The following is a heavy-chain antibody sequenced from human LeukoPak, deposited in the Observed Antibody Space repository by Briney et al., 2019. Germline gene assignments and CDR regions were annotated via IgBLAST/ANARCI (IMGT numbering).Heavy chain of an antibody. Sequence: ESGGSLRLSCAASGFTFSDYYMSWIRQAPGKGLEWVSYISSSGSTIYYADSVKGRFTISRDSAKNSLYLQMNSLRAEDTAVYYCAREVEGDSSSWYADFSPKSTYNWFDPWGQGTLVTVSS. CDR1: GFTFSDYY. V-gene: IGHV3-11*01. D-gene: IGHD6-13*01. J-gene: IGHJ5*02. CDR3: AREVEGDSSSWYADFSPKSTYNWFDP. CDR2: ISSSGSTI.